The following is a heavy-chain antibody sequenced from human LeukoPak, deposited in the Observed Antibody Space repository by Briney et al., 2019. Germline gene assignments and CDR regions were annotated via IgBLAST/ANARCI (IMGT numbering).Heavy chain of an antibody. J-gene: IGHJ3*02. Sequence: GGSLRLSCEASGFIFSDYGMNWVRQTAGKGLEWVSYISSDGKTMYYTDSVRGRFTISRDNTDNSMFLQMKSLRAEDTAVYYCARVRGPLLTYPDDAFDIWGQGAMVIVSS. V-gene: IGHV3-48*03. CDR3: ARVRGPLLTYPDDAFDI. CDR1: GFIFSDYG. CDR2: ISSDGKTM. D-gene: IGHD3-9*01.